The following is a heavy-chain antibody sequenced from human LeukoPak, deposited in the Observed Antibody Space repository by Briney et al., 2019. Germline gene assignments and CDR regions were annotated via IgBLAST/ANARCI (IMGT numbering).Heavy chain of an antibody. V-gene: IGHV1-69*06. CDR3: ARSGYYYYYMDV. CDR2: IIPIFGTA. J-gene: IGHJ6*03. CDR1: GGTFSSYA. Sequence: EASVKVSCKASGGTFSSYAISWVRQAPGQGLEWMGGIIPIFGTANYAQKFQGRVTITADKSTSTAYMELSSLRSEDMAVYYCARSGYYYYYMDVWGKGTTVTVSS. D-gene: IGHD1-26*01.